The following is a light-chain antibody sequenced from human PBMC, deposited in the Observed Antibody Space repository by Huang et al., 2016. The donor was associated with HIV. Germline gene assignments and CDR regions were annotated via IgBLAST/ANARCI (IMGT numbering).Light chain of an antibody. CDR2: WAS. J-gene: IGKJ1*01. V-gene: IGKV4-1*01. CDR1: QSVLYSSNNKNY. Sequence: DIVMTQSPDSLAVSLGERVTIDCKSSQSVLYSSNNKNYLAWYQQKSGQSPKLLIDWASTRESGVPDRFSGSVSGTDFTLTISSLQAEDVAVYFCQQYYSIPWTFGQGTKVEVK. CDR3: QQYYSIPWT.